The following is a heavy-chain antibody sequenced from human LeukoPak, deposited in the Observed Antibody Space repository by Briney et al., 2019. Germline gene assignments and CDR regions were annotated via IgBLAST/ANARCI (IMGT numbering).Heavy chain of an antibody. D-gene: IGHD3-10*02. CDR2: ISSSSSYI. J-gene: IGHJ6*04. CDR3: AELGITMIGGV. CDR1: GFTFSSYE. Sequence: GGSLRLSCEASGFTFSSYEMNWVRQAPGKGLEWVSSISSSSSYIYYADSVKGRFSISRDNAKNSLYLQMNSLRAEDTAVYYCAELGITMIGGVWGKGTTVTISS. V-gene: IGHV3-21*01.